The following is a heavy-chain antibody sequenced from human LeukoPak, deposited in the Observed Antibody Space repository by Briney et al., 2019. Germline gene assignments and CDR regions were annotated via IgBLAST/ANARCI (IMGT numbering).Heavy chain of an antibody. CDR2: IYHSGST. CDR3: ASLTFSGRGNWSDP. V-gene: IGHV4-30-2*01. J-gene: IGHJ5*02. D-gene: IGHD3-10*01. Sequence: SETLSLTCAVSGGSISSGGYSWSWIRQPPGKGLEWIGYIYHSGSTYYNPSLKSRVTISVDRSKNQFSLKLSSVTAADTAVYYCASLTFSGRGNWSDPWGQGTLVTVSS. CDR1: GGSISSGGYS.